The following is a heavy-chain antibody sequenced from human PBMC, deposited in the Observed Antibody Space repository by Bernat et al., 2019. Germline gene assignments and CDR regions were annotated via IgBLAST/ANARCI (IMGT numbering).Heavy chain of an antibody. D-gene: IGHD3-22*01. CDR1: GYTFTSYG. Sequence: QVQLVQSGAEVKKPGASVKVSCKASGYTFTSYGISWVRQAPGQGLEWMGWISAYNGNTNYAQKLQGRVTMTTDTSMSTAYMELRSLRSDDTAVYYCARVVTMIVVVITPAFDIWGQGTMVTVSS. CDR2: ISAYNGNT. V-gene: IGHV1-18*01. J-gene: IGHJ3*02. CDR3: ARVVTMIVVVITPAFDI.